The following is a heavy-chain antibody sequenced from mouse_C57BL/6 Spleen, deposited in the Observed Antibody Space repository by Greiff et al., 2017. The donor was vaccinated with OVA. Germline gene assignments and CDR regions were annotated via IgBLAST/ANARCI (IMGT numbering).Heavy chain of an antibody. Sequence: EVMLVESGGGLVKPGGSLKLSCAASGFTFSSYAMSWVRQTPEKRLEWVATISDGGSYTYYPDNVKGRLTIYRDNAKNNLYLQMSHLKSEDTAMYYCAREGRSIYYAMDYWGQGTSVTVSS. V-gene: IGHV5-4*01. J-gene: IGHJ4*01. CDR3: AREGRSIYYAMDY. CDR2: ISDGGSYT. CDR1: GFTFSSYA.